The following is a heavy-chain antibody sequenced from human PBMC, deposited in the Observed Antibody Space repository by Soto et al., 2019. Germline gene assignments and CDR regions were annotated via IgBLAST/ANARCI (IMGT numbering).Heavy chain of an antibody. CDR2: ISAYNGNT. D-gene: IGHD1-26*01. J-gene: IGHJ6*02. Sequence: GASVKVSCKVSGYTFTSYGISWVRQAPGQGLEGMGWISAYNGNTNYAQKLQGRVTMNTDTSTSTAYMELRRPRSDDTAVYSCATDVVMATMRRALLCRWGMDVWRQGTTVTVSS. CDR1: GYTFTSYG. V-gene: IGHV1-18*01. CDR3: ATDVVMATMRRALLCRWGMDV.